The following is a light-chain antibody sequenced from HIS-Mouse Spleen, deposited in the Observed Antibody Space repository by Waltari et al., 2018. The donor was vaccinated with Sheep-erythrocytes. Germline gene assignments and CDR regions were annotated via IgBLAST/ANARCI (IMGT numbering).Light chain of an antibody. V-gene: IGLV2-23*01. CDR2: EGS. J-gene: IGLJ3*02. Sequence: QSALTQPASVSGSPGQSITISCTGTSSDVGSYNLVSWYQQHPGKAPKPMIYEGSKGPSGVSIRFSGSKSGNTASLTISGLQAEDEADYYCCSYAGSSTPWVFGGGTKLTVL. CDR1: SSDVGSYNL. CDR3: CSYAGSSTPWV.